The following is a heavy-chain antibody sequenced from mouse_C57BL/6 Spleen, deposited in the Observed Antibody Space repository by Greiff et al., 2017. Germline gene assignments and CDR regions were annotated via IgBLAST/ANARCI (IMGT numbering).Heavy chain of an antibody. J-gene: IGHJ1*03. CDR1: GYSFTDYN. D-gene: IGHD2-3*01. CDR2: INPNYGTT. V-gene: IGHV1-39*01. CDR3: AREGDGYPPWYFDV. Sequence: EVQLQQSGPELVKPGASVTISCKASGYSFTDYNMNWVKQSNGKSLEWIGVINPNYGTTSYNQKFKGKATLTVDQSSSTAYMQLNSLTSEDSAVXYCAREGDGYPPWYFDVWGTGTTVTVSS.